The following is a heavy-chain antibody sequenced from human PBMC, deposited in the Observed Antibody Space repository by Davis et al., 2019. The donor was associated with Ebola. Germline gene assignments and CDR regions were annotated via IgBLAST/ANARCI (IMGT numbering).Heavy chain of an antibody. CDR3: ARNMVALDYYYGMDV. J-gene: IGHJ6*02. Sequence: PSETLSLTCTVSGGSISSYYWSWIRQPPGKGLEWIGYIYYSGSTNHNPSLKSRVTISVDTSKNQFSLKLSSVTAADTAVYYCARNMVALDYYYGMDVWGQGTTVTVSS. CDR2: IYYSGST. CDR1: GGSISSYY. V-gene: IGHV4-59*12. D-gene: IGHD5-12*01.